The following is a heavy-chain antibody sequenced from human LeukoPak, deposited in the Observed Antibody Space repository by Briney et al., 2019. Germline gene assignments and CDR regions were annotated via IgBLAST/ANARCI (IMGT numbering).Heavy chain of an antibody. CDR1: GFIFSSFE. Sequence: GGSLRLSCAASGFIFSSFEMNWVRQAPGKGLEWVSYISSSGSTKYYADSVKGRFTISRDNSKNTLYLQMNSLRAEDTAVYYCAKDLSLLWFGELVDYWGQGTLVTVSS. CDR3: AKDLSLLWFGELVDY. CDR2: ISSSGSTK. V-gene: IGHV3-48*03. D-gene: IGHD3-10*01. J-gene: IGHJ4*02.